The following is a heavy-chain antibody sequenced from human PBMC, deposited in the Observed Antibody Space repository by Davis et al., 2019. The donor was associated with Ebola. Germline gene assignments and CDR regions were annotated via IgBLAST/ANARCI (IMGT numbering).Heavy chain of an antibody. CDR3: ARVVVVPAAKGRNYYYYGMDV. Sequence: MPSETLSLTCAVYGGSFSGYYWSWIRQLPGKGLEWIGEINHSGSTNYNPSLKSRVTISVDTSKNQFSLKLSSVTAADTAVYYCARVVVVPAAKGRNYYYYGMDVWGQGTTVTVSS. CDR1: GGSFSGYY. V-gene: IGHV4-34*01. J-gene: IGHJ6*02. D-gene: IGHD2-2*01. CDR2: INHSGST.